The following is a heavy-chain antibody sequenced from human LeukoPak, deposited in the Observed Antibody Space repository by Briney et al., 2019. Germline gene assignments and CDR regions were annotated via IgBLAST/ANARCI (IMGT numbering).Heavy chain of an antibody. D-gene: IGHD7-27*01. J-gene: IGHJ4*02. CDR1: GFTFSDYS. V-gene: IGHV3-48*04. Sequence: PGGSLRLSCATSGFTFSDYSMNWVRQAPGKGLEWISNIRGSGPGSGSGTYYADSVKGRFIISRDTAKNSVYLQMNSLGAEDSAFYYCARDLNWGFDYWGQGALVTVSS. CDR2: IRGSGPGSGSGT. CDR3: ARDLNWGFDY.